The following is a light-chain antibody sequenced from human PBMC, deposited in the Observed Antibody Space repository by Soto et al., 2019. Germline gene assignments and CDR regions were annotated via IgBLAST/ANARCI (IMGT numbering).Light chain of an antibody. CDR2: GAY. Sequence: DLQVTQSPASLSASVGDRITITCRTNQSISDYLNWYQVQPGKAPKLLIYGAYTLQTGVPSRFSGSGSGTDFTLTISTLQPEDFATYYCQQNFRPPQVTFGGGTRVDIK. V-gene: IGKV1-39*01. J-gene: IGKJ4*01. CDR1: QSISDY. CDR3: QQNFRPPQVT.